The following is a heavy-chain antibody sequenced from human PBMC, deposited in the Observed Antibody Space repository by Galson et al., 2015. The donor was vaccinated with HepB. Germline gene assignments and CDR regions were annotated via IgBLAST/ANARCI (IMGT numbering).Heavy chain of an antibody. D-gene: IGHD3-22*01. Sequence: QSGAEVKKPGESLKISCKGSGFSFTNYWIAWVRQMPGKGLEWMGVIYSGDSETRYSPSFQGQVTFSADKSISTAYLQWSSLKASDTAMYYCARAYDSIGSYDYWGQGT. J-gene: IGHJ4*02. V-gene: IGHV5-51*01. CDR2: IYSGDSET. CDR3: ARAYDSIGSYDY. CDR1: GFSFTNYW.